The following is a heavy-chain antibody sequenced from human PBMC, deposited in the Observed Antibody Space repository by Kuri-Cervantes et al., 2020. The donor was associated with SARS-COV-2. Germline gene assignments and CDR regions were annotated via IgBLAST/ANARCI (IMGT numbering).Heavy chain of an antibody. D-gene: IGHD6-19*01. CDR2: ISSSSSYI. CDR3: AMAQWLVMSAFDI. J-gene: IGHJ3*02. V-gene: IGHV3-21*01. CDR1: GFTFSSYS. Sequence: GESLKISCAASGFTFSSYSMNWVRQAPGKGLEWVSSISSSSSYIYYADSVKGRFTISRDNAKNSLYLQMNSLRDEDTAVYYCAMAQWLVMSAFDIWGQGTMVTVSS.